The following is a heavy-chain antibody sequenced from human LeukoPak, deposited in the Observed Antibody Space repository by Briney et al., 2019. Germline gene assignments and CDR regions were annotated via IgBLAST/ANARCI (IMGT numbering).Heavy chain of an antibody. CDR1: GYIFTSYG. CDR2: ISAYNGNT. Sequence: ASVKVSCKASGYIFTSYGISWVRQAPGQGLEWMGWISAYNGNTNYAQKLQGRVTMTTDTSTSTAYMELRSLRSDDTAVYYCARDQWLGDAFDIWGQGIMVTVSS. J-gene: IGHJ3*02. D-gene: IGHD6-19*01. V-gene: IGHV1-18*01. CDR3: ARDQWLGDAFDI.